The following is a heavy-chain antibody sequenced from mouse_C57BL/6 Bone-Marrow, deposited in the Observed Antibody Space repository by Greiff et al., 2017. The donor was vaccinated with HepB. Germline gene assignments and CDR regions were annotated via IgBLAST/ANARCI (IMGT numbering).Heavy chain of an antibody. CDR3: ARSTALRDNAMDY. CDR1: GYTFTDYN. V-gene: IGHV1-18*01. CDR2: INPNNGGT. D-gene: IGHD2-12*01. J-gene: IGHJ4*01. Sequence: VQLQQSGPELVKPGASVKIPCKASGYTFTDYNMDWVKQSHGKRLEWIGDINPNNGGTIYNQKFKGKATLTVDKSSSTAYMELRSLTSEDTAVYYCARSTALRDNAMDYWGQGTSVTVSS.